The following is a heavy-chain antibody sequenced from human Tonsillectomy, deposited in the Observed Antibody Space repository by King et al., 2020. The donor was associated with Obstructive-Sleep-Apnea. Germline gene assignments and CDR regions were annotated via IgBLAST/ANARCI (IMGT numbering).Heavy chain of an antibody. CDR2: ISSSSSYI. V-gene: IGHV3-21*01. J-gene: IGHJ4*02. CDR3: AGGGPLDY. D-gene: IGHD3-16*01. Sequence: VQLVESGGGLVKPGGSLRLSCAASGFTFSSYSMNWVRPAPGKGLEWVSSISSSSSYIYYADSVKGRFTLPRDNAKNSLYLQMNSLRAEDTAVYYCAGGGPLDYWGQGTLVTVSS. CDR1: GFTFSSYS.